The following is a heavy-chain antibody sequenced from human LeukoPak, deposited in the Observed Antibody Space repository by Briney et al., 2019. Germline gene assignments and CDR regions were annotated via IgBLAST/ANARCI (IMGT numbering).Heavy chain of an antibody. V-gene: IGHV3-30*04. CDR2: ISYDGSNK. D-gene: IGHD2-15*01. CDR3: ARDTCSGGSCCSSGLDY. CDR1: GFTFSSYA. Sequence: GGSLRLSCAASGFTFSSYAMHWVRQAPGKGLEWVAVISYDGSNKYYADSVKGRFTISRDNSKNTLYLQMNSLRAEDTAVYYCARDTCSGGSCCSSGLDYWGQGTLVTVSS. J-gene: IGHJ4*02.